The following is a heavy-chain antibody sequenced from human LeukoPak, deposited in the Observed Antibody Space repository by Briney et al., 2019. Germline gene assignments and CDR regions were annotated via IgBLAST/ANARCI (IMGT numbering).Heavy chain of an antibody. CDR2: IRSSGDMI. V-gene: IGHV3-48*02. Sequence: GGSLRLSRATSGFTFSSYSMNWVRQAPGKGLEWVSYIRSSGDMIYYADSVKGRFTISRDNAKNSVYLQMNSLRDEDTAVYYCVRDPDALDYWGQGTQVTVSS. J-gene: IGHJ4*02. CDR3: VRDPDALDY. CDR1: GFTFSSYS.